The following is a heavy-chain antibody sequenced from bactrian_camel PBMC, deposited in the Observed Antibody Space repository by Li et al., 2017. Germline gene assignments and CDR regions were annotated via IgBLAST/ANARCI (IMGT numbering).Heavy chain of an antibody. CDR2: IDTGGGNT. D-gene: IGHD7*01. Sequence: HVQLVESGGGLVQPGGSLRLSCVASDVTWSSYWMYWVRQAPGKGLEWVSGIDTGGGNTYYADSVKGRFTISRDNAKNTLYLKLNSLRTEDTAMYYCAVSTTSYSPVFGQGTQVTVS. V-gene: IGHV3S1*01. J-gene: IGHJ4*01. CDR1: DVTWSSYW.